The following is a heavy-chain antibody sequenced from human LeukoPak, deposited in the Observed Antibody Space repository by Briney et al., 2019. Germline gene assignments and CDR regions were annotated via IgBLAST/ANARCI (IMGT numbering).Heavy chain of an antibody. CDR2: IWNDGSNK. Sequence: GGSLRLSCAASGFSFSVYGMHWVRQAPGKGLEGVAVIWNDGSNKYYSDSVRGRFTISRDNSKNTLYLQINSLRAEDTAVYYCARASGSYDYWGQGTLVTVSS. CDR1: GFSFSVYG. D-gene: IGHD1-26*01. V-gene: IGHV3-33*01. J-gene: IGHJ4*02. CDR3: ARASGSYDY.